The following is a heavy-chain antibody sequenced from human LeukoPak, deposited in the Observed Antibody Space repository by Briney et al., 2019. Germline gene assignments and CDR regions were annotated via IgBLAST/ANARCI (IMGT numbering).Heavy chain of an antibody. V-gene: IGHV1-69*13. J-gene: IGHJ4*02. Sequence: SVKVSCKASGYTFTSYYMRWVRQAPGQGLEWMGGIIPIFGTANYAQKFQGRVTITADESTSTAYMELSSLRSEDTAVYYCARVIAVAGIKAYYFDYWGQGTLVTVSS. CDR2: IIPIFGTA. CDR3: ARVIAVAGIKAYYFDY. CDR1: GYTFTSYY. D-gene: IGHD6-19*01.